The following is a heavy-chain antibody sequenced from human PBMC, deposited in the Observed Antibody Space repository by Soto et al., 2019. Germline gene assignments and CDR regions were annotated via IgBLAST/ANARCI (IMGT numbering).Heavy chain of an antibody. J-gene: IGHJ4*02. CDR1: GFSFSDHY. D-gene: IGHD6-19*01. CDR2: TRNKGNSYTT. CDR3: TREGAVPDSDLEY. V-gene: IGHV3-72*01. Sequence: EVQLVESGGGLVQPGGSLRLSCVVSGFSFSDHYMNWVRQAPGKGLEWVGRTRNKGNSYTTEYVASVKDSFTISTDVSEHSLYLQMNSMRTVDTAVYYCTREGAVPDSDLEYWGQGTLVSVSS.